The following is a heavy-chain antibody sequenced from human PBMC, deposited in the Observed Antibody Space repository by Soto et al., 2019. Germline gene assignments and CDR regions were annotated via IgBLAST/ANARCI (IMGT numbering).Heavy chain of an antibody. D-gene: IGHD6-13*01. CDR1: GGSISSSSYY. CDR2: IYYSGST. Sequence: SETLCVSCTVSGGSISSSSYYWVWTRQPPGKRLEWIGSIYYSGSTYYNPSLKGRVTISVDTSKNQFSLKLSSVTAADTAVYYCASHYVAEEQQLVPGYFDYWGQGTLVTVSS. J-gene: IGHJ4*02. CDR3: ASHYVAEEQQLVPGYFDY. V-gene: IGHV4-39*01.